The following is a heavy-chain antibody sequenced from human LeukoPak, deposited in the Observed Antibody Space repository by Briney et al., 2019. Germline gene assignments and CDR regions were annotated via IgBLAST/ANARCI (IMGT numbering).Heavy chain of an antibody. CDR2: IKSDGST. CDR3: ARAPSEIGGYYPEYFRH. V-gene: IGHV3-74*01. CDR1: GFTFSSYW. D-gene: IGHD3-22*01. Sequence: PGGSLRLSCAASGFTFSSYWMHWVRQAPGKGLVWVSRIKSDGSTNYADSVKGRFTISRDNAKNTVSLQMNSLRAEGTGVYYCARAPSEIGGYYPEYFRHWGQGTLVPVSS. J-gene: IGHJ1*01.